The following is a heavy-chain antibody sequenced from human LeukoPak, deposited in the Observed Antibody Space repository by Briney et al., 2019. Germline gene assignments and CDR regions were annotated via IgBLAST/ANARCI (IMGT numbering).Heavy chain of an antibody. J-gene: IGHJ4*02. Sequence: SETLSLTCTVSGGSISSSSYYWGWIRQPPGKGLEWIGSIYYSGSTYYNPSLKSRVTISVDTSKNQFSLKLSSVIAADTAVYHCARSGHYGDYEVDYWGQGTLVTVSS. CDR1: GGSISSSSYY. V-gene: IGHV4-39*01. CDR2: IYYSGST. D-gene: IGHD4-17*01. CDR3: ARSGHYGDYEVDY.